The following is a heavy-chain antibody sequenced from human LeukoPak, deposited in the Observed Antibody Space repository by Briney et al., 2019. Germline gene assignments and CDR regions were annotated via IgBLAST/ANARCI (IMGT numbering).Heavy chain of an antibody. CDR3: ARHLEGWWFDP. V-gene: IGHV4-59*08. CDR2: IYYSGST. CDR1: GGSISSYY. D-gene: IGHD3-3*01. J-gene: IGHJ5*02. Sequence: SETLSLTCTVSGGSISSYYWSWIRQPPGKGLEWIGYIYYSGSTNYNPSLKSRVTISVDTSKNQFSLKLSSVTAADTAVYYCARHLEGWWFDPWGQGTLVTVSS.